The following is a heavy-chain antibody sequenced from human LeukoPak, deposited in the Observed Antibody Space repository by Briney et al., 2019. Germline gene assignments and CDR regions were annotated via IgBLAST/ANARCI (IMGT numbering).Heavy chain of an antibody. J-gene: IGHJ2*01. Sequence: GRSLRLSCAASGFTFDDYAMHWVRHAPGKGLEWVSGVRWNSETKAYADSVKGRFTISRDNAKNSLYLQMDSLRPEDTALYFCAKSRLATLSYWYFDLWGRGALVTVSS. D-gene: IGHD6-25*01. CDR1: GFTFDDYA. CDR2: VRWNSETK. V-gene: IGHV3-9*01. CDR3: AKSRLATLSYWYFDL.